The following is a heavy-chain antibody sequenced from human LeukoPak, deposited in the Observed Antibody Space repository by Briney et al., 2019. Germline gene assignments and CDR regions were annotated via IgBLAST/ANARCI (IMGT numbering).Heavy chain of an antibody. D-gene: IGHD1-26*01. J-gene: IGHJ3*02. CDR3: ARGDKVGEGDNDSFDI. CDR2: IYYSGST. V-gene: IGHV4-59*01. CDR1: GGSISSYY. Sequence: PSETLSLTCTVSGGSISSYYWSWIRQPPGKGLEWIGYIYYSGSTNYNPSLKSRVTISVDTSKNQFSLKLSSVTAADTAVYYCARGDKVGEGDNDSFDIWGQGTLVTVSS.